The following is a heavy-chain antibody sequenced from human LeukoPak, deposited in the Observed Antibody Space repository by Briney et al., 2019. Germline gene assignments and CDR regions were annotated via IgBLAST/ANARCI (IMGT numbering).Heavy chain of an antibody. CDR2: IYHSGST. CDR3: ASGYSGYEGAFLNY. V-gene: IGHV4-38-2*01. D-gene: IGHD5-12*01. CDR1: GYSISSGYY. J-gene: IGHJ4*02. Sequence: PETLSLTCAVSGYSISSGYYWGWIRQPPGKGLEWIGSIYHSGSTYYNPSLKSRVTISVDTSKNQFSLKLSSVTAADTAVYYCASGYSGYEGAFLNYWGQGTLVTVSS.